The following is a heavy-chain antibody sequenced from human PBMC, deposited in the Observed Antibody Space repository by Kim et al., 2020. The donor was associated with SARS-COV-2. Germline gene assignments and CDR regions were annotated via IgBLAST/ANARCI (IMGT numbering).Heavy chain of an antibody. Sequence: ASVKVSCTASGYTFNKYDINWVRQAPGQGLEWMGWINTNTGKSAYAQGFTGRFVFSLDTSVSTAYLQINSLKTEDTAVYFCAREKLTSSGTAKKNWWFDPWGQGTLVTVAS. D-gene: IGHD3-10*01. CDR3: AREKLTSSGTAKKNWWFDP. J-gene: IGHJ5*02. CDR2: INTNTGKS. V-gene: IGHV7-4-1*02. CDR1: GYTFNKYD.